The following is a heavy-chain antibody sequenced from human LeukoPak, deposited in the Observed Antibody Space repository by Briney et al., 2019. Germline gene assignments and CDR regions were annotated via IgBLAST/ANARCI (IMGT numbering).Heavy chain of an antibody. J-gene: IGHJ4*02. V-gene: IGHV3-23*01. Sequence: GGSLRLSCAASGFTFSNYAMNWVRQAPGKGLEWVSVISGSGSNTYYADSVKGRFTISRDNSKNTLYLQMNSLRAEDTALYFCAKKAQYNGNYPLDYWGQGTLVTVSS. CDR3: AKKAQYNGNYPLDY. CDR2: ISGSGSNT. D-gene: IGHD1-26*01. CDR1: GFTFSNYA.